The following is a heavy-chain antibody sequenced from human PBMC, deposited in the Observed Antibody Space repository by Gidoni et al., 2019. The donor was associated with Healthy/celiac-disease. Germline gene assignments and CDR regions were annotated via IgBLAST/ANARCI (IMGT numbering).Heavy chain of an antibody. V-gene: IGHV1-46*01. J-gene: IGHJ4*02. CDR3: ARLDNDYGDYY. D-gene: IGHD4-17*01. CDR1: GTTFTSYY. CDR2: INPSGGST. Sequence: QVQLVQSGAGGKKPGASGKVSCKASGTTFTSYYMHWVRQAPGQGLEGMGIINPSGGSTSYAQKFQGRVTMTRDTSTSTVYMELSSLRSEDTAVYYCARLDNDYGDYYWGQGTLVTVSS.